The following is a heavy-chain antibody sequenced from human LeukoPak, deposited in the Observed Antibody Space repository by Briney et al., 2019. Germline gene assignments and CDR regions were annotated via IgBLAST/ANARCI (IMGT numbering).Heavy chain of an antibody. Sequence: PGRSLRLSCAASGFTFSSYAMHWVRQAPGKGLEWVAVISYDGSNKYYADSVKGRFTISRDNSKNTLYLQMNSLRAEDTAVYYCARGGEGVSYSVVDYYYGMDVWGQGTTVTVSS. CDR3: ARGGEGVSYSVVDYYYGMDV. V-gene: IGHV3-30*04. D-gene: IGHD3-10*01. J-gene: IGHJ6*02. CDR1: GFTFSSYA. CDR2: ISYDGSNK.